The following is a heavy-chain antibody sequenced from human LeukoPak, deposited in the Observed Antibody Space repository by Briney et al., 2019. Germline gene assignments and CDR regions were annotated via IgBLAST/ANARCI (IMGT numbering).Heavy chain of an antibody. CDR1: GFTFSSYE. CDR2: LSSSGSTI. V-gene: IGHV3-48*03. Sequence: PGGSLRLSCAASGFTFSSYEMNWVRQAPGKGLEWVSYLSSSGSTIYYADSVEGRFTIARDNAKNSLYLQMNSLRAEDTAVYYCARDNHSGYDRWGQGTLVTVSS. D-gene: IGHD5-12*01. J-gene: IGHJ4*02. CDR3: ARDNHSGYDR.